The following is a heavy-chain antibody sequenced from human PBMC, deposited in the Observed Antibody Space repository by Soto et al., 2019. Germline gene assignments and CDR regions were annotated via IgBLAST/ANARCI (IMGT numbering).Heavy chain of an antibody. J-gene: IGHJ3*02. CDR2: ISSSSSYI. D-gene: IGHD6-19*01. Sequence: GGSLRLSCAASGFTFSSYSMNWVRQAHGKGLEWVSSISSSSSYIYYAASVKGRFTISRDNAKNSLYLQMKSLRAEDTAVYYCARDMFPGSSGWYSGNAFDIWGQGTMVTVSS. CDR1: GFTFSSYS. V-gene: IGHV3-21*01. CDR3: ARDMFPGSSGWYSGNAFDI.